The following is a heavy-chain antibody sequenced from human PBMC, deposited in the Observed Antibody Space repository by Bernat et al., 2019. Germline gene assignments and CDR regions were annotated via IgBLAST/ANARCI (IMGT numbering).Heavy chain of an antibody. Sequence: VQLVESGGGVVQPGRSLRLSCAASGFTFSSYSMNWVRQAPGKGLEWVSSISSSSSYIYYADSVKGRFTISRDNAKNSLYLKLNSLSAEDTAVYYCARDLSGYDYWGQGTLVTVSS. D-gene: IGHD5-12*01. CDR2: ISSSSSYI. CDR3: ARDLSGYDY. J-gene: IGHJ4*02. CDR1: GFTFSSYS. V-gene: IGHV3-21*01.